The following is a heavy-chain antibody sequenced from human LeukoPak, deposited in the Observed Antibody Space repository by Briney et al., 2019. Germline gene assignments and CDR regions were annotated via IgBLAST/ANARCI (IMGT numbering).Heavy chain of an antibody. CDR3: AREGGYLQLRYLDY. CDR2: IYTSGST. J-gene: IGHJ4*02. CDR1: GGSISSYY. D-gene: IGHD5-24*01. V-gene: IGHV4-4*07. Sequence: SETLSLTCTVSGGSISSYYWSWIRQPAGKGLEWIGRIYTSGSTNYNPSLKSRVTMSVDTSKNQFSLKLSSVTAADTAVYYCAREGGYLQLRYLDYWGQGTLVTVSS.